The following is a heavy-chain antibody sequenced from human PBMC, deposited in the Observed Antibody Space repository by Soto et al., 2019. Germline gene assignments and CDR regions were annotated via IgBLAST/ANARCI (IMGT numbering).Heavy chain of an antibody. CDR3: ARIHWAQSSLDY. Sequence: SETLSLTCAVSGGSIDSGSFSLSWIRQPPGKGLEWIGYVTHSGTAYSIPSLNGRLTLSVDSSQTQFSLKLTSVTAADSAFYYCARIHWAQSSLDYWGRGILVTVSS. CDR2: VTHSGTA. D-gene: IGHD6-19*01. CDR1: GGSIDSGSFS. V-gene: IGHV4-30-2*01. J-gene: IGHJ4*02.